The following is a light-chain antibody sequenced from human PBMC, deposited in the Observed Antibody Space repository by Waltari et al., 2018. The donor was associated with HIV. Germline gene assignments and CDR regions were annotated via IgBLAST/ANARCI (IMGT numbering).Light chain of an antibody. CDR1: QSVLDSSNNKNC. J-gene: IGKJ1*01. Sequence: DIVMTQSPDSLVVSLGERATINCKASQSVLDSSNNKNCLGWYQQKPGQSPKLIIYWASTRESGVPDRFSGSGSGTDFNLTISSLQAEDVAVYYCQQYYSSLPTFGQGTKVESK. V-gene: IGKV4-1*01. CDR2: WAS. CDR3: QQYYSSLPT.